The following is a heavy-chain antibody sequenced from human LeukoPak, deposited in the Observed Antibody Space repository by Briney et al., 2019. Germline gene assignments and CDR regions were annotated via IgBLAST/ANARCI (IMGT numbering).Heavy chain of an antibody. Sequence: GGSLRLSCAASGFTFSSYGMSWVRQAPGKGLEWVSAIGGRGGSTYYADSVKGRFTISRDNAKNSLYLQMNSLRAEDTAVYYCARDSHFYDTLTGYYYWGQGTLVTVSS. V-gene: IGHV3-23*01. CDR1: GFTFSSYG. CDR3: ARDSHFYDTLTGYYY. J-gene: IGHJ4*02. CDR2: IGGRGGST. D-gene: IGHD3-9*01.